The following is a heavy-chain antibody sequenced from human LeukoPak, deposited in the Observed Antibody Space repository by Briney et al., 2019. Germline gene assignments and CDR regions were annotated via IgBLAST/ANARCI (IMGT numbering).Heavy chain of an antibody. Sequence: SETLSLTCTVSGGSLSSYYWSWVRQPPGKGLEWIGYIYYSGSTNYNPSLKSRVTISVDTSKNQFSLKLSSVTAADTAVYYCARYTAMVFDPWGQGTLVTVSS. D-gene: IGHD5-18*01. CDR2: IYYSGST. J-gene: IGHJ5*02. CDR1: GGSLSSYY. CDR3: ARYTAMVFDP. V-gene: IGHV4-59*01.